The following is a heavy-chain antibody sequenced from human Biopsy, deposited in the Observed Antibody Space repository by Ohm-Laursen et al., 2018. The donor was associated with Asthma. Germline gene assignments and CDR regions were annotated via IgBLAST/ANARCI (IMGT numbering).Heavy chain of an antibody. V-gene: IGHV4-39*01. CDR2: IYYSGST. CDR3: VSPPGY. Sequence: VTLSLTCTVSGGSIRSSSYYWGWIRRPPGKGLEFIGTIYYSGSTYYNPSLKSRVTLSVDASKNQFSLKLTSVTAADTAVYYCVSPPGYWGQGTRVTVSS. J-gene: IGHJ4*02. CDR1: GGSIRSSSYY.